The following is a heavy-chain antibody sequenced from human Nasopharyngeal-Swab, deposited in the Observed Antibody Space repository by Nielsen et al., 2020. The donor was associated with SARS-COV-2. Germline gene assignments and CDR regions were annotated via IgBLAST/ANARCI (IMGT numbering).Heavy chain of an antibody. Sequence: SLKISCAASGFTFDDYAMHWVRPAPGKGLEWVSGISWNSAHIVYADSVKGRFTTSRDNAKNSLYLQMNSLRAEDTALYYCAKDSNYGGHRGAFDYWGQGTLVSVSS. D-gene: IGHD4-23*01. V-gene: IGHV3-9*01. J-gene: IGHJ4*02. CDR2: ISWNSAHI. CDR3: AKDSNYGGHRGAFDY. CDR1: GFTFDDYA.